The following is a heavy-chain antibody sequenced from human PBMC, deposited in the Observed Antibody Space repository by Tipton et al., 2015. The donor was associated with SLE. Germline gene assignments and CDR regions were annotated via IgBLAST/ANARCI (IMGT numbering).Heavy chain of an antibody. D-gene: IGHD3-22*01. V-gene: IGHV3-30-3*02. Sequence: SLRLSCAASGFIFSTYTLHWVRQAPGKGLEWVAVISDDGSNTYYADSVKGRFTISRDNSKNTLYLQMNNLRPEDAAVYYCSKPDYDTTGPTNHAFDFWGQGTMVTVSS. CDR1: GFIFSTYT. CDR3: SKPDYDTTGPTNHAFDF. CDR2: ISDDGSNT. J-gene: IGHJ3*01.